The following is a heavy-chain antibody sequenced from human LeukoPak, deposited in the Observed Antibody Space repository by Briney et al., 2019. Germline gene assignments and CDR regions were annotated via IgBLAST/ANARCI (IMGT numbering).Heavy chain of an antibody. D-gene: IGHD2-15*01. V-gene: IGHV3-7*05. J-gene: IGHJ6*02. CDR3: ARDHCSGGSCYSGYYYGMDV. Sequence: PGGSLRLSCAASGFTFSNYWMSWVRQAPGKGLEWVANIKQDGSEKYYVDSVKGRFTISRDNAKNSLYLQMNSLRAEDTAVYYCARDHCSGGSCYSGYYYGMDVWGQGTTVTVSS. CDR1: GFTFSNYW. CDR2: IKQDGSEK.